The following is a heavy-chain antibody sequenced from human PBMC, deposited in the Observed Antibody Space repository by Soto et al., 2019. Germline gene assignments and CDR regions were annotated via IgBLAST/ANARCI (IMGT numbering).Heavy chain of an antibody. V-gene: IGHV4-38-2*02. CDR3: ARDRSFMTPTSWFET. J-gene: IGHJ5*02. D-gene: IGHD2-2*01. Sequence: SVTISLTCTVSGYSMTSGFYWSWFRQPPRKRLEWIGSLYHSGATYYNSSLQNRASISVDTSKNHFSLKLISLTSADTGTYYFARDRSFMTPTSWFETRGQG. CDR1: GYSMTSGFY. CDR2: LYHSGAT.